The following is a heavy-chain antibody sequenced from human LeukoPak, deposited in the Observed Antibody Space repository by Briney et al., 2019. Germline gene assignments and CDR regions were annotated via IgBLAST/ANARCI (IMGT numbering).Heavy chain of an antibody. J-gene: IGHJ5*02. CDR1: GFTFSSYA. CDR3: AKELRYDFWSGYLRLGFDWFDL. D-gene: IGHD3-3*01. Sequence: GGSLRLSCAASGFTFSSYAMSWVRQAPGKGLEWVSAISGSGGSTYYADSVKGRFTISRDNSKNTLYLQMNSLRAEDTAVYYCAKELRYDFWSGYLRLGFDWFDLWGQGTMVTVSS. V-gene: IGHV3-23*01. CDR2: ISGSGGST.